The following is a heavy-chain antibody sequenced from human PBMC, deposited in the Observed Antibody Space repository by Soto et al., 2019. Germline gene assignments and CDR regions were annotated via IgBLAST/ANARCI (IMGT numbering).Heavy chain of an antibody. CDR1: GYTFTSYA. V-gene: IGHV1-3*01. Sequence: ASVKVSCKASGYTFTSYAMHWVRQAPGQRLEWMGWINAGNGNTKYSQKFQGRVTITRDTSASTAYMELSSLRSEDTAVYYCARDPTPYSSGPARIDYWGQGTLVTVSS. D-gene: IGHD6-19*01. CDR2: INAGNGNT. J-gene: IGHJ4*02. CDR3: ARDPTPYSSGPARIDY.